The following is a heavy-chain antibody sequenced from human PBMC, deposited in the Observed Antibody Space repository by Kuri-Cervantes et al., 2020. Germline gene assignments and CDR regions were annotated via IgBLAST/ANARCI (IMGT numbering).Heavy chain of an antibody. D-gene: IGHD2-15*01. CDR1: GFTFSNAW. Sequence: GGSLRLSCAASGFTFSNAWMSWVRQAPGKGLELVSTIGKRGLSTLYADSVKGRFTISRDNSKNTLYVQMNSLRVEDTAVYYCATYEIYCSGGSCGLYYWGQGTLVTVSS. V-gene: IGHV3-23*01. CDR2: IGKRGLST. J-gene: IGHJ4*02. CDR3: ATYEIYCSGGSCGLYY.